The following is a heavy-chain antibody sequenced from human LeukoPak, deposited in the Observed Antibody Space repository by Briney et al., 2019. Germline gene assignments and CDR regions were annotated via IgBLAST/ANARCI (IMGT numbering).Heavy chain of an antibody. CDR2: IYYSGNT. V-gene: IGHV4-59*08. J-gene: IGHJ4*02. CDR3: ARHHYYGSGTYDY. D-gene: IGHD3-10*01. CDR1: GGSFSGYY. Sequence: SETLSLTCAVYGGSFSGYYWSWIRQPPGKGLEWIGYIYYSGNTNYNPSLKSRVTISVDTSKNQFSLKLSSVTAADTAVYYCARHHYYGSGTYDYWGQGTLVTVSS.